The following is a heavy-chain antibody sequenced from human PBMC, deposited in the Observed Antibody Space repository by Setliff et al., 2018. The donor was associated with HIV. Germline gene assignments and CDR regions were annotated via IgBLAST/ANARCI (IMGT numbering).Heavy chain of an antibody. Sequence: SETLSLTCAVYGGSFSGYYWSWIRQPPGKGLEWIGEINHSGSTNYNPSLKSRVTISVDTSKNQFSLKLSSVTAADTAVYYCARVEYSSSSGAFDIWGQGTMVTVSS. D-gene: IGHD6-13*01. V-gene: IGHV4-34*01. CDR2: INHSGST. CDR3: ARVEYSSSSGAFDI. CDR1: GGSFSGYY. J-gene: IGHJ3*02.